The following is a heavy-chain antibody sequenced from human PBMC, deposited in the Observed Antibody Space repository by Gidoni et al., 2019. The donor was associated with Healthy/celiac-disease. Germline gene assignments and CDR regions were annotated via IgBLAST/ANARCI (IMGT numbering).Heavy chain of an antibody. V-gene: IGHV4-30-4*07. J-gene: IGHJ4*02. CDR1: GCSISSGGYS. Sequence: QVQLQESGPGLVKPSQTLSLTCAVSGCSISSGGYSWSWIRQPPGKGLEWIGYIYYSGSTYYNPSLKSRVTISVDTSKNQFSLKLSSVTAADTAVYYCAREVGERYSYGPFDYWGQGTLVTVSS. D-gene: IGHD5-18*01. CDR3: AREVGERYSYGPFDY. CDR2: IYYSGST.